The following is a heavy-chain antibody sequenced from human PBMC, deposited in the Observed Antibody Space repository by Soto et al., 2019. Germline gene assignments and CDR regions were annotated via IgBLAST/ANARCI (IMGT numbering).Heavy chain of an antibody. CDR3: VKDIGGHYDILTGYYQEDV. V-gene: IGHV3-64D*06. D-gene: IGHD3-9*01. Sequence: PGGSLRLSCSASGFTFSSYAMHWVRQAPGKGLEYVSAISSNGGSTYYADSVKGRFTISRDNSKNTLYLQMSSLRAEDTAVYYCVKDIGGHYDILTGYYQEDVWGQGTTVTVSS. J-gene: IGHJ6*02. CDR1: GFTFSSYA. CDR2: ISSNGGST.